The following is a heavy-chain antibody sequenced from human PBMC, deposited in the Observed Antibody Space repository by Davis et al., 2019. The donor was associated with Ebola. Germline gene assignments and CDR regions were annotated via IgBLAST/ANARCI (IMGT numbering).Heavy chain of an antibody. CDR2: ISFNGAGT. CDR1: GLTFSHYG. D-gene: IGHD1-26*01. V-gene: IGHV3-23*01. J-gene: IGHJ4*02. CDR3: ARDLVPGTPDYFDC. Sequence: PGGSLRLSCVVSGLTFSHYGMAWVRQAPGKGLEWVSSISFNGAGTHYADSVKGRFTISRDDSKNTLYLQMNSLRPEDTAVYYCARDLVPGTPDYFDCWGQGTLVTVSS.